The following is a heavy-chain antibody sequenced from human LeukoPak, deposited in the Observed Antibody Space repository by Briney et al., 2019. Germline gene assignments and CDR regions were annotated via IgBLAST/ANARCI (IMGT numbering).Heavy chain of an antibody. CDR1: GFTFSSYE. V-gene: IGHV3-48*03. CDR2: ISSSGSTI. CDR3: ARDLLWFGGYFDY. Sequence: GGSLRLSCAASGFTFSSYEMNSVRQAPGKGLEWVSYISSSGSTIYYADSVKGRFTISRDNAKNSLYLQMNSLRAEDTAVYYCARDLLWFGGYFDYWGQGALVTVSS. D-gene: IGHD3-10*01. J-gene: IGHJ4*02.